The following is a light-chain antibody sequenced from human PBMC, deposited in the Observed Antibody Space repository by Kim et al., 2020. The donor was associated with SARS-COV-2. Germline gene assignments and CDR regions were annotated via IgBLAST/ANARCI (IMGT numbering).Light chain of an antibody. CDR2: RDN. Sequence: SYELTQPLSLSVALGQTARISCGGDNIGSKNVHWYQQKPGQAPVLVIYRDNLRPSGIPERFSGSNPGNTATLTISRAQAEDEADYYCQVWDSSTVFGGGTQLTVL. J-gene: IGLJ3*02. CDR3: QVWDSSTV. CDR1: NIGSKN. V-gene: IGLV3-9*01.